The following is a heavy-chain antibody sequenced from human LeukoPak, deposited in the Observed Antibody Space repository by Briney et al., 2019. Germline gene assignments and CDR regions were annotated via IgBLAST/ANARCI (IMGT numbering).Heavy chain of an antibody. CDR2: INQDGSEE. Sequence: GGSLRLSCIASGFTFRNYWMTWVRQAPGKGLEWVAHINQDGSEEHYMDSVKARFTISRHNAKNSLSLQMNSLRAEDTAVYYCVRDGGVSGYDLLDYWGQGTLVTVSS. J-gene: IGHJ4*02. D-gene: IGHD5-12*01. V-gene: IGHV3-7*01. CDR1: GFTFRNYW. CDR3: VRDGGVSGYDLLDY.